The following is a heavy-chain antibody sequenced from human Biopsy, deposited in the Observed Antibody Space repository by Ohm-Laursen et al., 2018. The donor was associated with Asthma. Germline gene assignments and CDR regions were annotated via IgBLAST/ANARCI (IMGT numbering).Heavy chain of an antibody. D-gene: IGHD3-3*02. V-gene: IGHV3-7*01. CDR3: ARTFHFWSPYHAEHYQL. Sequence: GSLRLSCAASGFTFGDYWMSWVRQVPGKGLEWVANIKHDGTEKNHVDSLKGRFTISRDNAKNSLYLQMNRLRAEDTAVYYCARTFHFWSPYHAEHYQLWGQGTLVTVPS. CDR2: IKHDGTEK. J-gene: IGHJ1*01. CDR1: GFTFGDYW.